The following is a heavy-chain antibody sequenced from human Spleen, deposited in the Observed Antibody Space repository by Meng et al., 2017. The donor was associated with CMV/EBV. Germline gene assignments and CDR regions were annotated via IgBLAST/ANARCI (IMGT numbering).Heavy chain of an antibody. CDR2: ITWNGGNT. Sequence: GESLKISCAASGFTFDDYGLSWVRQAPGKGLEWVSGITWNGGNTDYADSVKGRFTISRDNAKNSLYLQMNSLRAEDTAVYYCAREDKLWTDYYYYGMDVWGQGTTVTVSS. V-gene: IGHV3-20*04. D-gene: IGHD5-18*01. J-gene: IGHJ6*02. CDR1: GFTFDDYG. CDR3: AREDKLWTDYYYYGMDV.